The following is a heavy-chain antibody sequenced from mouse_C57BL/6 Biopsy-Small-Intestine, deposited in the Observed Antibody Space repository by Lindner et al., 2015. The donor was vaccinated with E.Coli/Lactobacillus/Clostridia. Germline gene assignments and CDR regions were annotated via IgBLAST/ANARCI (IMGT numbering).Heavy chain of an antibody. Sequence: VQLQESGAELVRPGTSVKVSCKASGYVFTNYLIEWVKQRPGQGLEWIGVISPGGGGTNFNEKFRGKATLTADISSSTAYMQLSNLTSEDSAVYFCVCLHYTGFNYEYSDYWGQGTALTVSS. J-gene: IGHJ2*01. CDR2: ISPGGGGT. V-gene: IGHV1-54*01. CDR3: VCLHYTGFNYEYSDY. CDR1: GYVFTNYL. D-gene: IGHD1-2*01.